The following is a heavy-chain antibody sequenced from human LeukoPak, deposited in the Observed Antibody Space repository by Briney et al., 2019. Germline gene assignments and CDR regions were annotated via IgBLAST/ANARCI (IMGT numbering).Heavy chain of an antibody. CDR1: GFSFNSYT. CDR3: VRDVSRRIGMDV. D-gene: IGHD2/OR15-2a*01. CDR2: ISPVSSYT. Sequence: GGSLRLSCLASGFSFNSYTMNWVREAPGKGLEWVSTISPVSSYTWYAESVKGRFTISRDNPKNSLYLQMDSLRAEDTAVYYCVRDVSRRIGMDVWGQGTRSPSP. J-gene: IGHJ6*02. V-gene: IGHV3-21*01.